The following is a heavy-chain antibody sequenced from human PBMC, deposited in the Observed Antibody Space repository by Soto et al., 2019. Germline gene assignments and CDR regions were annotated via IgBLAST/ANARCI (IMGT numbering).Heavy chain of an antibody. Sequence: ASVKVSCKVSGYTLTELSMHWVRQAPGKGLEWMGCIDPKNGETNYAQKFQGWVTMTRDTSISTAYMELSRLRSDDTAAYYCARFSDLDAFDIWGQGTMVTVSS. CDR1: GYTLTELS. J-gene: IGHJ3*02. CDR2: IDPKNGET. V-gene: IGHV1-2*04. CDR3: ARFSDLDAFDI.